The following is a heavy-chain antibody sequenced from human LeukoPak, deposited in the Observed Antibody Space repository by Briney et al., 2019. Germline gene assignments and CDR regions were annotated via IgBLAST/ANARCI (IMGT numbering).Heavy chain of an antibody. CDR3: ARTMVRGVIITGSAFDI. V-gene: IGHV3-23*01. CDR2: ISESGGNT. J-gene: IGHJ3*02. D-gene: IGHD3-10*01. Sequence: GGSLRLSCAASGFTFSTYAMSWVRQAPGKGLDWLSGISESGGNTYYADSVRGRFTISSNNSKNTLYLQMNSLRAEDTAVYYCARTMVRGVIITGSAFDIWGQGTMVTVSS. CDR1: GFTFSTYA.